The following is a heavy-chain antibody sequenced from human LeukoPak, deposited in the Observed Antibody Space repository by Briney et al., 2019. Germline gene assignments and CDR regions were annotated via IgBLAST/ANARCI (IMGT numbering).Heavy chain of an antibody. CDR2: ISSSSSYI. V-gene: IGHV3-21*01. CDR1: GFTFSSYS. J-gene: IGHJ5*02. Sequence: GGSLRLSCAASGFTFSSYSMNWVRQAPGKGLEWVSSISSSSSYIYYADSVKGRFTISRDNAKNSLYLQMNSLRAEDTAVYYCAKEAKGARIVVVPAATPNWFDPWGQGTLVTVSS. CDR3: AKEAKGARIVVVPAATPNWFDP. D-gene: IGHD2-2*01.